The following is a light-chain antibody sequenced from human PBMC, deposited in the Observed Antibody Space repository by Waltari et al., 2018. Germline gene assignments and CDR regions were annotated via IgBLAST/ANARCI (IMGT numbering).Light chain of an antibody. V-gene: IGKV1-39*01. CDR2: AAS. CDR3: QQSYSTPPYT. Sequence: DIQMTQPPSSLPASLGARATIPCRASQSISSYLNWYQQKPGKAPKLLIYAASSLQSGVPSRFSGSGSGTDFTLTISSLQPEDFATYYCQQSYSTPPYTFGQGTKLEIK. CDR1: QSISSY. J-gene: IGKJ2*01.